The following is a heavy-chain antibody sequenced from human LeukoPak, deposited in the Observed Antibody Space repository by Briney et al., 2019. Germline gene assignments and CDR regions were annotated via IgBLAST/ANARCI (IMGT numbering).Heavy chain of an antibody. CDR2: IYPGDSDT. CDR3: ARRGFCSGGSCHSAPFDY. CDR1: GHSFTTYW. Sequence: GESLKISCKGSGHSFTTYWIAWVRQMPGKGLEWMGIIYPGDSDTRYSPSFSGQVTISADKSLSTAYLQWSSVKASDTAMYFCARRGFCSGGSCHSAPFDYWGQGTLVIVSS. J-gene: IGHJ4*02. V-gene: IGHV5-51*01. D-gene: IGHD2-15*01.